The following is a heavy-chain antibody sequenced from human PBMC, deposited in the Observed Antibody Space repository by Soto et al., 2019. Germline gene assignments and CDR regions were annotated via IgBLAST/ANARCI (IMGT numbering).Heavy chain of an antibody. V-gene: IGHV4-31*03. CDR3: ARGKGQWRP. CDR1: GGSISSGGYY. J-gene: IGHJ5*02. D-gene: IGHD6-19*01. Sequence: QVQLQESGPGLVKPSQTLSLTCTVSGGSISSGGYYWSWIRQHPGKGLEWIGYIYYSGSTYYNPSLDVRLNIAVDTSKSHFSLKLRSVTAADTGGYYCARGKGQWRPWGQGTLVTVSS. CDR2: IYYSGST.